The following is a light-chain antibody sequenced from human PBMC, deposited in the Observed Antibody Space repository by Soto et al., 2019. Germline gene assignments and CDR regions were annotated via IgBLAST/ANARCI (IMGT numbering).Light chain of an antibody. CDR3: QHHNSYSQT. Sequence: DIQLTQSPPTLSASVGDRVTITCRASQSIRYYPAWYQQMPGKAPKLLIYGASSLQSGVPSRFSGSGSGTEFTLTISSLQPDDFATYFCQHHNSYSQTFGQGTKVEIK. CDR2: GAS. J-gene: IGKJ1*01. CDR1: QSIRYY. V-gene: IGKV1-5*01.